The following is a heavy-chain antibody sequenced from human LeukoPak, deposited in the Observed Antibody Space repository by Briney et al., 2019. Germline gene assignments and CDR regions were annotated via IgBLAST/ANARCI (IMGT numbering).Heavy chain of an antibody. J-gene: IGHJ2*01. D-gene: IGHD6-13*01. CDR3: ARKTDRLGAVGRDRYFDL. CDR2: ISVNGGAM. Sequence: PGGSLRLSCTASGFTFSGYEMTWVRQAPGKELEWMSYISVNGGAMHYADSVRGRFTTSRDDAKNSLYLHMNSLRVEDTAIYYCARKTDRLGAVGRDRYFDLWGRGTLITVSS. CDR1: GFTFSGYE. V-gene: IGHV3-48*03.